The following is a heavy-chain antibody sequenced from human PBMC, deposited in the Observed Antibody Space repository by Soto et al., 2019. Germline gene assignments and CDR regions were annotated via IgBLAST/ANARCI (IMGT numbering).Heavy chain of an antibody. CDR3: ARAVDNWFDP. Sequence: QVQLQESGPGLVKPSETLSLTCTVSGGSISSYYWSWIRQPPGKGLEWIGYIYYSGSTNYNPSLKSRVTISVDTSKNQFSLKLSSVTAADTAVYYCARAVDNWFDPWGQGTLVTVSS. V-gene: IGHV4-59*01. D-gene: IGHD2-15*01. J-gene: IGHJ5*02. CDR1: GGSISSYY. CDR2: IYYSGST.